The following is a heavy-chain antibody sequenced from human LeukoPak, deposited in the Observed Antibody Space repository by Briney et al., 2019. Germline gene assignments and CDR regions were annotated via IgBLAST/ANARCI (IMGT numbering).Heavy chain of an antibody. D-gene: IGHD6-6*01. J-gene: IGHJ4*02. Sequence: GGSLRLSCAASGFTFDDYTMHWVRQAPGKGLEWVSLISWDGGSTYYADSVKGRFTISRENAKNSLYLQMNSLRAGDTAVYYCAREGLGSSLDYWGQGTLVTVSS. CDR1: GFTFDDYT. CDR2: ISWDGGST. CDR3: AREGLGSSLDY. V-gene: IGHV3-43*01.